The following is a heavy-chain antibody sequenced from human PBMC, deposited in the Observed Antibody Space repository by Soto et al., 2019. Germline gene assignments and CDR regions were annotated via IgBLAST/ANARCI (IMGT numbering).Heavy chain of an antibody. D-gene: IGHD5-12*01. Sequence: SVPLSVTCTVAGGSISSYYWSWIRQSPGKRLEWIGYIYFSGSTNYNPSLKSRVTISGDTSKNQFSLKLTSVTAADTAVYYCARVEYSGYPRIWGQGTLVTVSS. J-gene: IGHJ4*02. CDR2: IYFSGST. V-gene: IGHV4-59*01. CDR3: ARVEYSGYPRI. CDR1: GGSISSYY.